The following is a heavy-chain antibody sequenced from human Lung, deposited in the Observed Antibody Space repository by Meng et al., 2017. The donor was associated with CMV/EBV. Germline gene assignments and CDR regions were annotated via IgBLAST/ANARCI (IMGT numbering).Heavy chain of an antibody. Sequence: GGSXRLSCAASGFTFDDHAMHWVRQAPGKGLEWISLISWDGGSTYYADSVKGRFTTSRDNSENSLYLQINSLRVEDTAVYYCAKATVSAAGFPHMDVWGQGXTVTVSS. D-gene: IGHD6-13*01. V-gene: IGHV3-43D*03. CDR2: ISWDGGST. J-gene: IGHJ6*02. CDR1: GFTFDDHA. CDR3: AKATVSAAGFPHMDV.